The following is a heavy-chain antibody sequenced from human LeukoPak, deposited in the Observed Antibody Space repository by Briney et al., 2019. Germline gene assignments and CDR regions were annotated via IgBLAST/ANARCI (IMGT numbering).Heavy chain of an antibody. V-gene: IGHV3-30*18. Sequence: GSLRLSCAASGFTFSSYGMHWVRQAPGKGLEWVVVISYDGSNKYYADSVKGRFTISRDNSKNTLYLQMNSLRAEDTAVYYCAKDRFQKGLVRYYFDYWGQGTLVTVSS. J-gene: IGHJ4*02. D-gene: IGHD6-13*01. CDR2: ISYDGSNK. CDR1: GFTFSSYG. CDR3: AKDRFQKGLVRYYFDY.